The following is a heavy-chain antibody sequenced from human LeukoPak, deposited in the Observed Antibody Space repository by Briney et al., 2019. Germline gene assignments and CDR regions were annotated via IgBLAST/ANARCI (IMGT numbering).Heavy chain of an antibody. V-gene: IGHV3-43D*03. CDR1: GFTFYDYA. CDR3: AKGGRWLQLGYFDY. Sequence: PGGSLRLSCAASGFTFYDYAMHWVRQAPGKGLEWVSLISWDGGSTYYADSVKGRFTISRDNSKNSLYLQMNSLRAEDTALYYCAKGGRWLQLGYFDYWGQGALVTVSS. D-gene: IGHD5-24*01. J-gene: IGHJ4*02. CDR2: ISWDGGST.